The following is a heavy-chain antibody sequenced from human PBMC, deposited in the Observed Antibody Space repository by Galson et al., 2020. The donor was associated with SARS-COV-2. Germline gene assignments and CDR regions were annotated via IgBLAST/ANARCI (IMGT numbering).Heavy chain of an antibody. J-gene: IGHJ5*02. Sequence: SETMSLTCAVSGDSISSGGYSWSWIRQPPGKGLEWIGYIYHSGSTYYNPSLKSRVTISVDRSKNQFSLKLSSVTAADTAVYYCARVKAYDILTGGVWFDPWGQVTLVTVSS. D-gene: IGHD3-9*01. V-gene: IGHV4-30-2*01. CDR3: ARVKAYDILTGGVWFDP. CDR1: GDSISSGGYS. CDR2: IYHSGST.